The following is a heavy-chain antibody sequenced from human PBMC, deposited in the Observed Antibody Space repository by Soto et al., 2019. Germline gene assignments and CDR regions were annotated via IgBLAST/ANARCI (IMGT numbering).Heavy chain of an antibody. J-gene: IGHJ4*02. CDR2: ISAYNGNT. D-gene: IGHD3-9*01. Sequence: ASVKVSCKASGYTFTSYGISWVRQAPGQGLEWMGWISAYNGNTNYAQKLQGRVTMTTDTSTSTAYMELRSLRSDDTAVYYCARDLPRYDILTGYPFDYWGQGPLVTVSS. V-gene: IGHV1-18*01. CDR1: GYTFTSYG. CDR3: ARDLPRYDILTGYPFDY.